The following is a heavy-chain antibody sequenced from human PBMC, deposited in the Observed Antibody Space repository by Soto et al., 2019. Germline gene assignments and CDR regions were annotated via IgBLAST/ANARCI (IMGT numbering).Heavy chain of an antibody. D-gene: IGHD3-22*01. CDR2: IIPIFGTA. CDR1: GGTFSSYA. J-gene: IGHJ4*02. CDR3: AKGLEDYYDSSGPFDY. V-gene: IGHV1-69*13. Sequence: SVKVSCKASGGTFSSYAISWVRQAPGQGLEWMGGIIPIFGTANYAQKFQGRVTITADESTSTAYMELSSLRSEDTAVYYCAKGLEDYYDSSGPFDYWGQGTLVTVSS.